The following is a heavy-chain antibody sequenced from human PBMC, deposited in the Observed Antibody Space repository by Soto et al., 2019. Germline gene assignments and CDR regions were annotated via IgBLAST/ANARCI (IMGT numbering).Heavy chain of an antibody. CDR2: IYSSGIT. CDR1: GGSVNGYY. V-gene: IGHV4-4*07. CDR3: ARGQRFSDWFDP. D-gene: IGHD3-3*01. Sequence: QVQLQESGPGLVKPSETLSLTCTVFGGSVNGYYWTWIRQPAGKGLEWIGRIYSSGITKYNPSLKSRVTMSLDASRNQFSLNLTSVTAADMAVYYCARGQRFSDWFDPWGQGTLVTVSS. J-gene: IGHJ5*02.